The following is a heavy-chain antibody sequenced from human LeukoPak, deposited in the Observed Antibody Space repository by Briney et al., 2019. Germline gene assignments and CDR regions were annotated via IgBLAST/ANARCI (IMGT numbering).Heavy chain of an antibody. CDR3: ATDPEASAAFDI. Sequence: ASVTVSCKLSVYTLTELSMHWVRQAPRTGLEWMGGFDPEDGETIYAQKFQGRVTMTEDTSPDTAYMELSSLRSEDTAVYYCATDPEASAAFDIWGQGTMVTVSS. J-gene: IGHJ3*02. V-gene: IGHV1-24*01. CDR1: VYTLTELS. CDR2: FDPEDGET.